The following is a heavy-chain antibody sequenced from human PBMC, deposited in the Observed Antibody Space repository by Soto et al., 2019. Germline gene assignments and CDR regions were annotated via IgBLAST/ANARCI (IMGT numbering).Heavy chain of an antibody. CDR3: VRYTWGLGAF. Sequence: EVQLVESGGGLVQPGGSLRLSCVASGFTFSSHWMHWVRQVPGKGLMWVALIKSDGSITSYADSVKGRFAISRENAKNTLNLQMHSLRAEDTAVYFCVRYTWGLGAFWGQGTLVTVSS. V-gene: IGHV3-74*01. CDR1: GFTFSSHW. D-gene: IGHD1-26*01. CDR2: IKSDGSIT. J-gene: IGHJ4*02.